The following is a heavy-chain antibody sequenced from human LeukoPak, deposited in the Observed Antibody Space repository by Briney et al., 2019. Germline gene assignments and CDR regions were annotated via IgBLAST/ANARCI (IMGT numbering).Heavy chain of an antibody. D-gene: IGHD3-10*01. Sequence: SETLSLTCNVSGASMSNYYWVWIRQPPGKGLEWIGSIYHSGTTYSGSTYYNPSLKSRVTMSVDTSKNQFSLKLSSVTAADTAVYYCARYYYGSGSYYYFDSWGQGTLVTVSS. CDR1: GASMSNYY. CDR3: ARYYYGSGSYYYFDS. V-gene: IGHV4-59*04. J-gene: IGHJ4*02. CDR2: IYHSGTTYSGST.